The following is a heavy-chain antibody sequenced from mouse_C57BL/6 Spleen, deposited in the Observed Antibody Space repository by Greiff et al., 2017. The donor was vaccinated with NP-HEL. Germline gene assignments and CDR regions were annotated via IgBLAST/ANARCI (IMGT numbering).Heavy chain of an antibody. J-gene: IGHJ2*01. Sequence: VQLQQSGPGLVQPSQCLSITCTVSGFSFTSYGVHWVRQSPGKGLEWLGVIWRGGSTDYNAAFMSRLSITKDNSKSQVFFKMNSLQADDTAIYYCAKGHITTVGLFDYWGQGTTLTVSS. CDR3: AKGHITTVGLFDY. V-gene: IGHV2-5*01. CDR1: GFSFTSYG. D-gene: IGHD1-1*01. CDR2: IWRGGST.